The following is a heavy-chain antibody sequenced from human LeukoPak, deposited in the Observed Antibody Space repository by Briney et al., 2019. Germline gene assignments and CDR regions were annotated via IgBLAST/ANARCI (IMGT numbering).Heavy chain of an antibody. CDR3: AAKKYSGSYWPSPDY. V-gene: IGHV1-58*02. CDR1: GSTFTSSA. J-gene: IGHJ4*02. CDR2: IVVGTGNT. D-gene: IGHD1-26*01. Sequence: SVKVSCKASGSTFTSSAIQWVRQARGQRLEWLGWIVVGTGNTNYAQKFQERVTITRDMSTGTAYLELSSLRSEDTAVYYCAAKKYSGSYWPSPDYWGQGTLVTVSS.